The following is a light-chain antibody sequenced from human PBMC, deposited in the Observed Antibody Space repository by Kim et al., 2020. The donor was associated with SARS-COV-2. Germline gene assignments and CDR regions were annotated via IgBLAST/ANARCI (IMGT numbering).Light chain of an antibody. CDR2: AAS. Sequence: VEDSVTITGRASKSIANYLNWYQHTPGKVPNLLVHAASTLQSGVPSRFSGSGSGTDFTLTISGLQPDDFATYYCQHSDDTPYTFGQGTKLEIK. CDR1: KSIANY. V-gene: IGKV1-39*01. CDR3: QHSDDTPYT. J-gene: IGKJ2*01.